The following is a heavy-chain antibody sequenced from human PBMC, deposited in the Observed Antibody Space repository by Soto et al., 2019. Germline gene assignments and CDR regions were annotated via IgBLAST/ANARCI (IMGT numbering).Heavy chain of an antibody. CDR1: GYTFTSYY. J-gene: IGHJ1*01. V-gene: IGHV1-46*01. CDR3: ARGTRPNSHPEYFQH. CDR2: INPSGGST. D-gene: IGHD1-1*01. Sequence: ASVKVSCKASGYTFTSYYMHWVRQAPGQGLEWMGIINPSGGSTTYAQKFQGRVTMTRDTSTSTVYMELSSLRSEDTAVYYCARGTRPNSHPEYFQHWGQGTLVTVSS.